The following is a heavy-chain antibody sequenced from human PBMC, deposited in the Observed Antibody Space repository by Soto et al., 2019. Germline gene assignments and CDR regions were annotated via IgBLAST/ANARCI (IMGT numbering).Heavy chain of an antibody. CDR3: ANIVRNYGEAGDAFDI. CDR1: GFTFSSYA. D-gene: IGHD4-4*01. Sequence: GGSLRLSCAASGFTFSSYAMSWVRQAPGKGLEWVSAISGSGGSTYYADSVKGRFTISRDNSKNTLYLQMNSLRAEDTAVYYCANIVRNYGEAGDAFDIWGQGTMVTVSS. V-gene: IGHV3-23*01. J-gene: IGHJ3*02. CDR2: ISGSGGST.